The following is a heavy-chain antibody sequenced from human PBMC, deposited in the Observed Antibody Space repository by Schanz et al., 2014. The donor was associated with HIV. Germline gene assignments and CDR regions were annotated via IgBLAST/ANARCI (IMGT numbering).Heavy chain of an antibody. D-gene: IGHD7-27*01. CDR3: ARRTWGAFDL. J-gene: IGHJ3*01. Sequence: VRLLESGGGLVQPGGSLRLSCAASELTFSEYYMNWIRQAPGRGLEFISSISNSGSNIYYADSVKGRFTISRDNAENSLFLQMDNLRVDDTAVYYCARRTWGAFDLWGQGTTVSVSS. CDR1: ELTFSEYY. V-gene: IGHV3-11*01. CDR2: ISNSGSNI.